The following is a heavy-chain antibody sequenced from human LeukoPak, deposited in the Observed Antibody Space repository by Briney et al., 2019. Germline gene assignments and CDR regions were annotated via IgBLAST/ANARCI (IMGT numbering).Heavy chain of an antibody. Sequence: ASVKVSCKASGYTFTSYYMHWVRQAPGQGLEWMGIINPSGGSTSYAQKFQGRVTMTRDTSTSTVYMELSSLRSEDTAVYYCARSPVGGGYDYDSVYFDYWGQGTLVTVSS. J-gene: IGHJ4*02. V-gene: IGHV1-46*01. CDR1: GYTFTSYY. CDR2: INPSGGST. D-gene: IGHD5-12*01. CDR3: ARSPVGGGYDYDSVYFDY.